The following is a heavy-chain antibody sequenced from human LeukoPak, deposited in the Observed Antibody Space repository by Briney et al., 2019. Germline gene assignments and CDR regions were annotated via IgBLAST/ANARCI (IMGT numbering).Heavy chain of an antibody. V-gene: IGHV3-72*01. D-gene: IGHD2-2*01. CDR2: TRNKANSYTT. Sequence: GGSLRLSCAASGFTFSDHYMDWVRQAPGKGLEWVGRTRNKANSYTTEYAASVKGRFTISSDDSRNSLYLQMNSLKTEDTAVYYCATHIVVVPAAILPEYYYYGMDVWGQGTTVTVSS. CDR1: GFTFSDHY. J-gene: IGHJ6*02. CDR3: ATHIVVVPAAILPEYYYYGMDV.